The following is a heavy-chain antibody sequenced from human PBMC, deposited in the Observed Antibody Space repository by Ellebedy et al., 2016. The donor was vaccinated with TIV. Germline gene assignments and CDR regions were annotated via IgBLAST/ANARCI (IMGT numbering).Heavy chain of an antibody. CDR3: ARDRDAEEFDY. J-gene: IGHJ4*02. V-gene: IGHV3-11*06. Sequence: PGGSLRLSCAASGFTFSDYYMSRIRQAPGKGLEWVSYISRSSANTNYADSVKGRFTISRDNAKRSLFLQMNSLRAEDKAVYYCARDRDAEEFDYWGQGTLVTVSS. CDR2: ISRSSANT. CDR1: GFTFSDYY. D-gene: IGHD3-10*01.